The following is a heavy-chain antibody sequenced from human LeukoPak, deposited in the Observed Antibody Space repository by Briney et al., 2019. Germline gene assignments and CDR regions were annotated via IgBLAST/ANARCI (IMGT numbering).Heavy chain of an antibody. CDR2: ISYDGSNK. CDR3: AREGYCSGGSCPDSFDY. CDR1: GFTFSSYA. D-gene: IGHD2-15*01. V-gene: IGHV3-30*04. Sequence: PGGSLRLSCAASGFTFSSYAMHWVRQAPGKGLEWVAVISYDGSNKYYADSVKGRFTISRDNSKNTLYLQMNSLRAEDTAVYYCAREGYCSGGSCPDSFDYWGQGTLVTVSS. J-gene: IGHJ4*02.